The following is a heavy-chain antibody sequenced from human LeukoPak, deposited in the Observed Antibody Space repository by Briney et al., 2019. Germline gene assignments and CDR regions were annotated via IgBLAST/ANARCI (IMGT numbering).Heavy chain of an antibody. V-gene: IGHV4-39*07. CDR2: IYSSGST. D-gene: IGHD3-16*02. CDR3: ARRLYSRGWFDP. CDR1: GASISSGSNY. Sequence: SETLSLTCSVSGASISSGSNYWGWIRQPPGKTLEWIGSIYSSGSTYYNPSLKSRVIIIIDTPKNHFSLKLSSVTAADTAVYYCARRLYSRGWFDPWGQGTLATVSS. J-gene: IGHJ5*02.